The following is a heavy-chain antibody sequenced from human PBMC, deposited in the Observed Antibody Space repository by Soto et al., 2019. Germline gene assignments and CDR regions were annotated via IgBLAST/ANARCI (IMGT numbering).Heavy chain of an antibody. J-gene: IGHJ4*02. V-gene: IGHV1-69*13. CDR2: IIPIFGTA. Sequence: SVKVSCKASGGTFSSYAISWVRQAPGQGLEWMGGIIPIFGTANYAQKFQGRVTITADESTSTAYMELSSLRSEDTAVYYCARDPKPTYYDILTGYLPSYWGQGTLVTVSS. CDR3: ARDPKPTYYDILTGYLPSY. CDR1: GGTFSSYA. D-gene: IGHD3-9*01.